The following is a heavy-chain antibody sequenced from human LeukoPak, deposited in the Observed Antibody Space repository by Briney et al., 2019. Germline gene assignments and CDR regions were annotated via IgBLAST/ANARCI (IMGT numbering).Heavy chain of an antibody. Sequence: SVKVSCKASGGTFSSYAISWVRQAPGRGLEWMGGIIPIFGTANYAQKFQGRVTITAEESTSTAYMELSSLRSEDTAVYYCASHYYDSSGYYYGFDYWGQGTLVTVSS. D-gene: IGHD3-22*01. CDR2: IIPIFGTA. CDR3: ASHYYDSSGYYYGFDY. CDR1: GGTFSSYA. V-gene: IGHV1-69*13. J-gene: IGHJ4*02.